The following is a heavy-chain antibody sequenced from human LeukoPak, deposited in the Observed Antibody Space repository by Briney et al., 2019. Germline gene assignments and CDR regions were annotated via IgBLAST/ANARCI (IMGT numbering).Heavy chain of an antibody. CDR1: GGSISSGSYD. D-gene: IGHD6-19*01. Sequence: PSETLSLTCTVSGGSISSGSYDWYWIRQSPGKGLEWIGYIYYSGSTYYNPSLKSRVTISVDTSKNQFSLNLSSVTAADTAVYYCVRTFGSGWPPPGFDYWGQGTLVTVSS. CDR2: IYYSGST. J-gene: IGHJ4*02. CDR3: VRTFGSGWPPPGFDY. V-gene: IGHV4-61*01.